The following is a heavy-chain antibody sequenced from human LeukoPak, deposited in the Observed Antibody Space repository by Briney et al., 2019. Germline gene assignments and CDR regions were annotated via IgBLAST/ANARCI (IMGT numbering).Heavy chain of an antibody. CDR3: ARTVYSSGWLDY. J-gene: IGHJ4*02. V-gene: IGHV4-59*01. CDR2: IYYSGST. CDR1: GGSISSYY. Sequence: SETLSLTCTVSGGSISSYYWSWIRQPPGKGLEWIGYIYYSGSTNYNPSLKSRVTISVDTSKNQFSLKLSSVTAADTAVYYCARTVYSSGWLDYWGQGTLVTVSS. D-gene: IGHD6-19*01.